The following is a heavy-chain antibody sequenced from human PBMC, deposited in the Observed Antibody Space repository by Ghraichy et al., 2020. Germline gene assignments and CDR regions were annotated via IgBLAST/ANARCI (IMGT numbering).Heavy chain of an antibody. D-gene: IGHD2-2*01. J-gene: IGHJ4*02. CDR3: ARDHCSSTSCYVDY. CDR2: IYYSGST. CDR1: GGSISSYY. V-gene: IGHV4-59*01. Sequence: ESLNISCTVSGGSISSYYWSWIRQPPGKGLEWIGYIYYSGSTNYNPSLKSRVTISVDTSKNQFSLKLSSVTAADTAVYYCARDHCSSTSCYVDYWGQGTLVTVSS.